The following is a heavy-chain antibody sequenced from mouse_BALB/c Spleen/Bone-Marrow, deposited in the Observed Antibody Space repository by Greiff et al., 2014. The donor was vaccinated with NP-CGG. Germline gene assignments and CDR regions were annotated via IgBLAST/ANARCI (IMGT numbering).Heavy chain of an antibody. D-gene: IGHD2-2*01. J-gene: IGHJ4*01. CDR1: GYTFTNYW. CDR2: IYPSDSYT. CDR3: TRWLPYAMDY. V-gene: IGHV1-69*02. Sequence: QVTLKESGAELVRPGASVKLSCKASGYTFTNYWINWVKQRPGQGLEWIGNIYPSDSYTNYNQKFKDMATLTVDKSSSTAYMQLSSPTSEDSAVYYCTRWLPYAMDYWGQGTPVTVSS.